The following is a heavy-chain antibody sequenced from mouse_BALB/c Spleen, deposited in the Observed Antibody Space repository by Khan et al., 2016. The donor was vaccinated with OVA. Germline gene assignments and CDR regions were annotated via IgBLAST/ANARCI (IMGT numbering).Heavy chain of an antibody. CDR1: GYTFISYW. CDR2: INPSTDYT. Sequence: QIQLVQSGTELAKPGASVKMSCKASGYTFISYWMHWVKQRPGQGLEWIGYINPSTDYTEYNQKFKDKATLTTDKSSNTAYMQLSSLTSEDSAVYYWARRGLYGIFVYWGQGTRVTVSA. V-gene: IGHV1-7*01. D-gene: IGHD2-1*01. CDR3: ARRGLYGIFVY. J-gene: IGHJ3*01.